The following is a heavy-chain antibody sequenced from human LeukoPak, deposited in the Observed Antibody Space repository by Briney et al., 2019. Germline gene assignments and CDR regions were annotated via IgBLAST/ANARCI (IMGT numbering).Heavy chain of an antibody. Sequence: GGSLRLSCAASGFTFSSYWMHWVRPAPGKGLVWVSRINSDGSSTSYADSVKGRFTISRDNAKNTLYLQMNSLRAEDTAVYYCARDLAYCSSTSCYYNWFDPWGQGTLVTVSS. CDR3: ARDLAYCSSTSCYYNWFDP. CDR1: GFTFSSYW. CDR2: INSDGSST. J-gene: IGHJ5*02. V-gene: IGHV3-74*01. D-gene: IGHD2-2*01.